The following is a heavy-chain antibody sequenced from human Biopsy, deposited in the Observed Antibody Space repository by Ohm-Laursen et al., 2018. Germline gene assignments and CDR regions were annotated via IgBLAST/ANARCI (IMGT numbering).Heavy chain of an antibody. CDR1: GGTFSNYG. V-gene: IGHV1-69*06. D-gene: IGHD3-9*01. CDR3: ATKLTGYFHH. J-gene: IGHJ1*01. CDR2: NIPILGTG. Sequence: SSVKVSCKAPGGTFSNYGVNWVRQAPGQGLEWLGGNIPILGTGNYAQKFQDRVTVAADTSTSTATMELRSPRSDDTAVYYCATKLTGYFHHWGQGTLVIVSS.